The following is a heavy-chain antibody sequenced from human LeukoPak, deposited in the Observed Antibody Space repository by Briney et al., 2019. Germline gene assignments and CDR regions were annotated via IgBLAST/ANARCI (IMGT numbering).Heavy chain of an antibody. V-gene: IGHV1-2*06. CDR3: ARTDLYYYDSSGYN. Sequence: ASVKVSCKASGYTFTGYYMHWVRQAPGQGLEWMGRINPNSGGTNYAQKFQGRVTMTRDTSISTACMELSRLRSDDTAVYYCARTDLYYYDSSGYNWGQGTLVTVSS. CDR2: INPNSGGT. CDR1: GYTFTGYY. J-gene: IGHJ4*02. D-gene: IGHD3-22*01.